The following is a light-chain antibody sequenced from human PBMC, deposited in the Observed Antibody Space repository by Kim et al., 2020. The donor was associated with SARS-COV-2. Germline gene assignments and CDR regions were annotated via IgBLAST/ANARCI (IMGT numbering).Light chain of an antibody. Sequence: SAGERATLSCRTSQSVSSSYLAWYQQKPGQAPRLIIYGESSRATGIPDRFSGSGSGTDFTLTISRLEPKDFAVYYCQQYGSSPLTFGGGTKVDIK. J-gene: IGKJ4*01. CDR1: QSVSSSY. CDR3: QQYGSSPLT. CDR2: GES. V-gene: IGKV3-20*01.